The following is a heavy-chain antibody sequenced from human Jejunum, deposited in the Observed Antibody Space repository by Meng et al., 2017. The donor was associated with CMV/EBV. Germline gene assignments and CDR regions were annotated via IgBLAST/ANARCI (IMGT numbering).Heavy chain of an antibody. CDR1: GFAFRGDW. CDR3: VTNVYCSGGGCRNY. Sequence: FGFAFRGDWMHWVRQAPGKGLMLVSRINGDGTSSGYADSVKGRFTISRDNANNMLYLQLDSLRAEDTAVYYCVTNVYCSGGGCRNYWGQGTLVTVSS. D-gene: IGHD2-15*01. V-gene: IGHV3-74*01. J-gene: IGHJ4*02. CDR2: INGDGTSS.